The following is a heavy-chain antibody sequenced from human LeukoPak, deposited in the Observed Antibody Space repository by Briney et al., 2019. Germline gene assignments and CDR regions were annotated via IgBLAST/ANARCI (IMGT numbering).Heavy chain of an antibody. CDR3: ARDPPNSGWAKDI. D-gene: IGHD5-12*01. CDR1: GFTFSISA. CDR2: IWSNGINK. V-gene: IGHV3-33*01. Sequence: GGSLRLSCAASGFTFSISAMHWVRQAPGKGLEWVAMIWSNGINKYYADSVKGRFTISRDNTDNTLYLQMNSLTAEDTAVYYCARDPPNSGWAKDIWGQGTMVTVSS. J-gene: IGHJ3*02.